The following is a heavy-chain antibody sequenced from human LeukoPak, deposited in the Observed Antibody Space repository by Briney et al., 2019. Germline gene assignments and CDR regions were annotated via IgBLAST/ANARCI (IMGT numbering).Heavy chain of an antibody. CDR2: IRDSGGNT. V-gene: IGHV3-23*01. CDR1: GFTFSSYD. CDR3: AKETKYSGYDYGDY. Sequence: GGSLRLSCAASGFTFSSYDMSWVRQAPGKGLEWVAGIRDSGGNTYYADSVKGRFTISRDNSNHTLYLQMNSLRVEDTARFYCAKETKYSGYDYGDYWGQGTLVTVSS. J-gene: IGHJ4*02. D-gene: IGHD5-12*01.